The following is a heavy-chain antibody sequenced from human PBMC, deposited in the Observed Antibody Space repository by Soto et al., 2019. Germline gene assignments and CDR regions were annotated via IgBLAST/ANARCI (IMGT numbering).Heavy chain of an antibody. J-gene: IGHJ5*02. Sequence: SETLSLTCTVSGASISGSYWSWIRKSAGKGLEWIGRIYATGTTDYNPSLKSRVMMSVDTSKKQFSLKLRSVTAADTAVYYCVRDGTKTLRDWFDPWGQGISVTVSS. V-gene: IGHV4-4*07. CDR2: IYATGTT. CDR1: GASISGSY. CDR3: VRDGTKTLRDWFDP. D-gene: IGHD1-1*01.